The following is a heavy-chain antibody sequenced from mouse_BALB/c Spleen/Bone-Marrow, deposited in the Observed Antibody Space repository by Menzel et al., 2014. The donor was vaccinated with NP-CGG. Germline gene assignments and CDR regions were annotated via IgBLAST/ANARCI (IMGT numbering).Heavy chain of an antibody. V-gene: IGHV5-17*02. J-gene: IGHJ2*01. CDR3: ARSRGNWDDFDY. Sequence: EVQLQESGGGLVQPGGSRKPSCAVSGFTFSSFGMHWVRQAPEKGLEWVAYISSGSTSIFYADTLKGRFTISRDNPKNTLFLQMTSLRSEDTAMYYCARSRGNWDDFDYWGQGTTLTVSS. CDR2: ISSGSTSI. D-gene: IGHD4-1*01. CDR1: GFTFSSFG.